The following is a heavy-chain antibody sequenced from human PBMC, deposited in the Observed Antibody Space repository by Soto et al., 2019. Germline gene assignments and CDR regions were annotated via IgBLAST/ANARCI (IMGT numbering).Heavy chain of an antibody. CDR1: GFSFSSHW. CDR2: IKTDGTTT. J-gene: IGHJ3*02. V-gene: IGHV3-74*01. CDR3: VRAPYFTNAYDI. D-gene: IGHD3-10*01. Sequence: EVQLVQSGGGSVQPGGSLRLSCVASGFSFSSHWMHWVRQAPGKGLVWVSHIKTDGTTTAYADSVKGRFTISRDNAQSTMYLQMNSLRVEDTAVYYCVRAPYFTNAYDIWGQGTTVTVSS.